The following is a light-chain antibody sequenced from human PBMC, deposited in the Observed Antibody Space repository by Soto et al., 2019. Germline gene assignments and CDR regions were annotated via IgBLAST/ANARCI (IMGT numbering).Light chain of an antibody. CDR1: QSISSN. CDR2: RTS. J-gene: IGKJ4*01. CDR3: QQRNNWPLIT. V-gene: IGKV3-15*01. Sequence: EIMMTQTPATLSVSPGERATLSCRASQSISSNLAWYQQKPGQAPRLLMFRTSSRATGFPARFSGSGSGTDFTLTISSLELEDFAIYYCQQRNNWPLITFGGGTKVDIK.